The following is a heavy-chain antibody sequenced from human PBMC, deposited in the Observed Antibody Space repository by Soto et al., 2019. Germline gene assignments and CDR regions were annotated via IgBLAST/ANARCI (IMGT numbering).Heavy chain of an antibody. CDR1: GFTFDDYA. Sequence: GGSLRLSCAASGFTFDDYAMHWVRQAPGKGLEWVSGISWNSGSIGYADSVKGRFTISRDNAKNSLYLQMNSLRAEDTALYYCAKAPGSLYYFDYWGQGTLVTVSS. J-gene: IGHJ4*02. CDR2: ISWNSGSI. CDR3: AKAPGSLYYFDY. V-gene: IGHV3-9*01. D-gene: IGHD1-1*01.